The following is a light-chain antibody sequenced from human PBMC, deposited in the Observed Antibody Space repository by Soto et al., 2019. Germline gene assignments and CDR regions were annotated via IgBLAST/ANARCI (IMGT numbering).Light chain of an antibody. Sequence: QSVLTQPPSVSGTPGQRVTISCSGSSSNIGSNTVNWYQQLPGTAPKLLIYSSNQRPSGVPDRFSGSKSGTSASLAISGLQSEDEADYYCAAWDDSLNGVVFGGGTKVTVL. J-gene: IGLJ2*01. CDR3: AAWDDSLNGVV. V-gene: IGLV1-44*01. CDR1: SSNIGSNT. CDR2: SSN.